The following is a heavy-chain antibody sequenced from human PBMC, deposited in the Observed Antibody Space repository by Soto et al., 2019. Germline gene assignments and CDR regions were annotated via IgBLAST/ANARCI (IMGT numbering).Heavy chain of an antibody. CDR3: ARSRPGLRGYYGMDV. CDR2: ISPYNGNT. J-gene: IGHJ6*02. CDR1: GYTFTVDG. D-gene: IGHD5-12*01. V-gene: IGHV1-18*01. Sequence: QVQLVQSGAEVKKPGASVKVSCKTSGYTFTVDGISWVRQAPGQGLEWMGWISPYNGNTNYAQKLQGRFTMTTDSSASTAYMEMRSLRSDDTAVYYGARSRPGLRGYYGMDVWGQGPTVTVSS.